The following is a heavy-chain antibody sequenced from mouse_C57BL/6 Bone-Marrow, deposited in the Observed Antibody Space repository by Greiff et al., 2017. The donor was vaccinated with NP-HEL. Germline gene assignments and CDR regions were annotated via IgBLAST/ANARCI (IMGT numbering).Heavy chain of an antibody. CDR3: ARRGYYYGSSYDEVAC. CDR1: GYTFTSYW. V-gene: IGHV1-59*01. J-gene: IGHJ3*01. D-gene: IGHD1-1*01. Sequence: VQLQQPGAELVRPGTSVKLSCTASGYTFTSYWMHWVKQRPGQGLEWIGVIDPSDSYTNYNQKFKGKATLTVDTSSSTAYMQLSSLSSEDTAVYYCARRGYYYGSSYDEVACWGQGTLVTVS. CDR2: IDPSDSYT.